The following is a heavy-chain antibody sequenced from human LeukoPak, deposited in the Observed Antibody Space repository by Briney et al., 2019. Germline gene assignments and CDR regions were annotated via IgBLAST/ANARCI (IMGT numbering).Heavy chain of an antibody. Sequence: GGSLRLSCAASGFTFSSYSMNWVRQAPGKGLEWVSSTSSSSSYIYYADSVKGRFTISRDNAKNSLYLQMNSLRAEDMALYYCARGPHHGDNDGGFDYWGQGTLVTVSS. CDR3: ARGPHHGDNDGGFDY. J-gene: IGHJ4*02. V-gene: IGHV3-21*04. CDR2: TSSSSSYI. D-gene: IGHD4-17*01. CDR1: GFTFSSYS.